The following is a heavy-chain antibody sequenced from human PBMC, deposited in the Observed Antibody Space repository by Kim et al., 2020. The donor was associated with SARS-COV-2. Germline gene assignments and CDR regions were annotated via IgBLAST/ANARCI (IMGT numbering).Heavy chain of an antibody. CDR1: GFTFSSYA. Sequence: GGSLRLSCAASGFTFSSYAMHWVRQAPGKGLEWVAVISYDGSNKYYADSVKGRFTISRDNSKNTLYLQMNSLRAEDTAVYYCAREYDILTGLNWYFDLWGRGTLVTVSS. CDR3: AREYDILTGLNWYFDL. J-gene: IGHJ2*01. D-gene: IGHD3-9*01. V-gene: IGHV3-30*04. CDR2: ISYDGSNK.